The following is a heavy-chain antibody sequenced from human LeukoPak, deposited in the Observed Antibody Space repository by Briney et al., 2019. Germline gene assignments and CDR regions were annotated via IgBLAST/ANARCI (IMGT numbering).Heavy chain of an antibody. D-gene: IGHD1-26*01. Sequence: GGSLRLSCAASGFTFSSYTMSWVRQAPGKGLEWISYISGSSGTIYYADSMKGRFTISRDNAKDSLSLQMTSLRVEDTAVYYCARSGTFSSFDYWGQGTLVTVSS. CDR2: ISGSSGTI. J-gene: IGHJ4*02. CDR3: ARSGTFSSFDY. CDR1: GFTFSSYT. V-gene: IGHV3-48*01.